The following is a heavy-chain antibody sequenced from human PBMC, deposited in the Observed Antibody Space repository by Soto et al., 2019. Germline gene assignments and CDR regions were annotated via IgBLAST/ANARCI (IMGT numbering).Heavy chain of an antibody. CDR3: ATDHSGSFSGDY. Sequence: QVQLVQSGAEVKKPGASVKVSCKASGYTFTSYYMHCVLQAPGQGLEWMGIINPSGGSTSYAQKFQGRGTLARDTSTSTVYMELSSLRSEDTAVYYCATDHSGSFSGDYWGQGTMVTVSS. CDR1: GYTFTSYY. CDR2: INPSGGST. J-gene: IGHJ4*02. D-gene: IGHD1-26*01. V-gene: IGHV1-46*01.